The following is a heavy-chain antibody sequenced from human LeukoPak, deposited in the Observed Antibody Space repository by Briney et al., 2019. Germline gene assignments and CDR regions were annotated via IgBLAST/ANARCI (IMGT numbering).Heavy chain of an antibody. CDR3: AAVVPAAMY. CDR1: GGSFSGYY. J-gene: IGHJ4*02. D-gene: IGHD2-2*01. CDR2: INHSGST. Sequence: SETLSLTCAVYGGSFSGYYWSWIRQPPGKGLEWIGEINHSGSTNYNPSLKSRGTISVDTSKNQLSLKLSSVTAADTAVYYCAAVVPAAMYWGQGTLVTVSS. V-gene: IGHV4-34*01.